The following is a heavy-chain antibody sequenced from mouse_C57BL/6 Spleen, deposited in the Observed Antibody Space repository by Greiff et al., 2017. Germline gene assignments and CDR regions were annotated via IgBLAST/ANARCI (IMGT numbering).Heavy chain of an antibody. CDR1: GFTFSDYG. Sequence: DVQLVESGGGLVKPGGSLKLSCAASGFTFSDYGMHWVRQAPEKGLEWVAYISSGSSTIYYADTVKGRFTISRDNAKNTLFLQMTSLRSEDTAMYYCARPGGPYYFDYWGKGTTLTVSS. CDR3: ARPGGPYYFDY. V-gene: IGHV5-17*01. CDR2: ISSGSSTI. J-gene: IGHJ2*01.